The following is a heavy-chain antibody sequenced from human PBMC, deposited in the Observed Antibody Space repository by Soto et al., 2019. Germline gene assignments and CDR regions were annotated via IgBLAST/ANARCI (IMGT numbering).Heavy chain of an antibody. CDR3: ARDIVFGGTYGMDV. CDR1: GGTFSRYA. J-gene: IGHJ6*02. Sequence: QVQLVQSGAEVKKPGSSVKVSCKASGGTFSRYAISWVRQAPGQGLEWMGGIIAIFGTANYAQKFQGRVTITADESTSTAYMELSSLTSEDTDVYYCARDIVFGGTYGMDVWGQGTTVTVSS. CDR2: IIAIFGTA. V-gene: IGHV1-69*12. D-gene: IGHD3-16*01.